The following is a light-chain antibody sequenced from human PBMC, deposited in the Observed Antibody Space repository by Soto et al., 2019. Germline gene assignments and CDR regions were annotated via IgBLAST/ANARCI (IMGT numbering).Light chain of an antibody. J-gene: IGKJ2*01. CDR2: GAS. CDR3: HQYDSWPPYT. Sequence: EIVMTQSPATLSGSPGERATLSCRASQSISINLAWYQQKLGQAPRLLIYGASTRATDIPARFSGSGSGTEFTLTISSLQSEDYAIYYCHQYDSWPPYTFGQGTKVDIK. V-gene: IGKV3-15*01. CDR1: QSISIN.